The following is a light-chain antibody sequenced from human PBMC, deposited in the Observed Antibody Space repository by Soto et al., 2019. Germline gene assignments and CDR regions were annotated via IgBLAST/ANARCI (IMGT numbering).Light chain of an antibody. CDR1: RSNIGSNT. Sequence: QPVLTQPPSASGTPGQRVAIPCSGSRSNIGSNTVNWYQQLPGMAPKLLIYSENQRPSGVPDRFSGSKSGTSASLAISGLQSEDEADYYCAAWDDRLNGYVFGTGTKLTVL. V-gene: IGLV1-44*01. J-gene: IGLJ1*01. CDR3: AAWDDRLNGYV. CDR2: SEN.